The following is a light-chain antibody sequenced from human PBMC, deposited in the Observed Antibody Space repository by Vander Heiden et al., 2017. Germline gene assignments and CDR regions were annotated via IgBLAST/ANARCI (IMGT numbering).Light chain of an antibody. Sequence: ELLMTQSPATLSVSPGERATLSCRASQSVRTNLAWYQHQPGQAPRLLIYGASTRVTGIPARFSGSGSGTEFTLTISSLQSEDFAVYYCQQYNNWPPGITFGQGTRLEIK. CDR3: QQYNNWPPGIT. V-gene: IGKV3-15*01. CDR1: QSVRTN. J-gene: IGKJ5*01. CDR2: GAS.